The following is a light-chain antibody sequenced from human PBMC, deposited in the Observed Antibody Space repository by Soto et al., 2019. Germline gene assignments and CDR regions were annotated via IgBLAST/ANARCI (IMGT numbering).Light chain of an antibody. CDR1: SSDVGTYND. J-gene: IGLJ3*02. CDR2: DVS. Sequence: QSVLTQPRSVSGSPGQSVAISCTGTSSDVGTYNDVSWYQQHPGKAPKLMIYDVSKRPSGVPDRFSGSKSGNTASLTISGLQAEDEADYYCCSYAGNYNWVFGGGTKLTVL. V-gene: IGLV2-11*01. CDR3: CSYAGNYNWV.